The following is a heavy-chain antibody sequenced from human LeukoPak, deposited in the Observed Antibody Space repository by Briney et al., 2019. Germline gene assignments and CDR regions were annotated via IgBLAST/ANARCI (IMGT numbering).Heavy chain of an antibody. CDR3: ARDRCSGGSCYGYYYGMDV. Sequence: GGSLRLSCAASGFTFSSYSMNWVRQAPGKGLEWVSSISSSSSYIYYADSVKGRFTISRDNSKNTLYLQMNSLRAEDTAVYYCARDRCSGGSCYGYYYGMDVWGQGTTVTVSS. D-gene: IGHD2-15*01. J-gene: IGHJ6*02. CDR1: GFTFSSYS. CDR2: ISSSSSYI. V-gene: IGHV3-21*01.